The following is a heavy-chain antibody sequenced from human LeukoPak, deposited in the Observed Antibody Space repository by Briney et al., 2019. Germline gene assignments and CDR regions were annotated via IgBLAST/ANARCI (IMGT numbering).Heavy chain of an antibody. Sequence: PGGSLRLSCAASRFTFSSYAMSWVRQAPGKGLEWVSAISGSGGSTYYADSVKGRFTISRDNSKNTLYLQMNSLRAEDTAVYYCSKLEWEQPYGMDVWGQGTTVTVSS. V-gene: IGHV3-23*01. CDR1: RFTFSSYA. CDR3: SKLEWEQPYGMDV. J-gene: IGHJ6*02. D-gene: IGHD1-26*01. CDR2: ISGSGGST.